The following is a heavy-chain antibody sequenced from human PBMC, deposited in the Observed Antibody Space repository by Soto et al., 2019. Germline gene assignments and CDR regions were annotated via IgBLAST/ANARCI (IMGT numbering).Heavy chain of an antibody. D-gene: IGHD4-17*01. CDR3: AAEYGANSA. CDR2: IIPILGIA. V-gene: IGHV1-69*02. Sequence: QVQLVQPGAEVKKPGSSVKVSCKASGGTFSSYTINWVRQAPGQGLEWVGRIIPILGIAKNAQKFQGRVTITADKSTSTAYMELSSLRSEDTAVYYCAAEYGANSAWGQGTLVTVSS. CDR1: GGTFSSYT. J-gene: IGHJ4*02.